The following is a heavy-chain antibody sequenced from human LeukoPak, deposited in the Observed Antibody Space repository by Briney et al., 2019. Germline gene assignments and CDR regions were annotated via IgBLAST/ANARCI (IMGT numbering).Heavy chain of an antibody. Sequence: PGGSLRLSCVASGFIFSSYGMNWVRQAPGKGLEWVSYISSSSSTKYYADSVKGRFTISRDNSKNTVSLQMNSLRAEDTAVYYCAGDGWHGLFTYWGQGTLVTVSS. CDR1: GFIFSSYG. V-gene: IGHV3-48*01. CDR2: ISSSSSTK. CDR3: AGDGWHGLFTY. D-gene: IGHD5-24*01. J-gene: IGHJ4*02.